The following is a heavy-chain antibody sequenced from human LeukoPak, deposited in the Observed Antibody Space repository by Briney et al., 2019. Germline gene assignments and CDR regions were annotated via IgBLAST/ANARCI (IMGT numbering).Heavy chain of an antibody. Sequence: AGGSLRLSCEASGFSFSSYNMDWVRQTPGKGLEWISSITTSSTYTFYADSVKGRFTISRDNARNPLYLQMNSLTAEDTAVYYCARDPYSGAYGNTYYYYMDVWGKGTTVTISS. V-gene: IGHV3-21*01. CDR2: ITTSSTYT. D-gene: IGHD1-26*01. J-gene: IGHJ6*03. CDR3: ARDPYSGAYGNTYYYYMDV. CDR1: GFSFSSYN.